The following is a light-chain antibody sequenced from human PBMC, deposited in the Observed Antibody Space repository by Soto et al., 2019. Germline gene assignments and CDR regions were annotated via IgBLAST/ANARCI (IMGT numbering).Light chain of an antibody. V-gene: IGKV3-20*01. CDR2: GAS. CDR3: QHYGSSLWT. Sequence: EIVLTQSPGTLSLSPGERATLSCRASQSVSSTYLAWYQQKPGQAPRLLIYGASSRATGIPDRFGGSGSGTYLTLTISRLETEDFAVYYCQHYGSSLWTVGQGTKVEIK. J-gene: IGKJ1*01. CDR1: QSVSSTY.